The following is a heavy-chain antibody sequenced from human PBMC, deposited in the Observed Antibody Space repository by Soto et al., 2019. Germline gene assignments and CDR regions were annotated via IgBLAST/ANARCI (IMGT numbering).Heavy chain of an antibody. Sequence: SETLSLTCTVSGGSISSSSYYWGWIRQPPGKGLEWIGNIYYNGNTYYNPSLKSRVTISVDTSKNQFSLKLSSVTAADTAVHYCARLRIYCSGGSCYYYFDYWGQGTLVTVSS. V-gene: IGHV4-39*01. J-gene: IGHJ4*02. CDR2: IYYNGNT. CDR1: GGSISSSSYY. CDR3: ARLRIYCSGGSCYYYFDY. D-gene: IGHD2-15*01.